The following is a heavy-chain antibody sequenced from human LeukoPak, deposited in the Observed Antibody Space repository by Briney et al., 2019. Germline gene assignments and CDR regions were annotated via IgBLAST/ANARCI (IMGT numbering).Heavy chain of an antibody. V-gene: IGHV3-53*01. Sequence: PGGSLRLSCAASGFTVSSNYMSWVRQAPGKGLEWVSVIYSGGSTYYADSVKGRFTISRDNAKNSLYLQMNSLRAEDTAVYYCARDWAMIVVADDAFDIWGQGTMVTVSS. J-gene: IGHJ3*02. CDR1: GFTVSSNY. D-gene: IGHD3-22*01. CDR3: ARDWAMIVVADDAFDI. CDR2: IYSGGST.